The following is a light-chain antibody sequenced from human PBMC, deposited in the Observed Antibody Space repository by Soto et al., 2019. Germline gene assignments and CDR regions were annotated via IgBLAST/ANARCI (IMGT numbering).Light chain of an antibody. CDR2: DAS. J-gene: IGKJ2*01. V-gene: IGKV3-11*01. CDR3: QQRSYGTPMYT. CDR1: QSVSSY. Sequence: EIVLTQSPATLSLSPGERATLSCRASQSVSSYLAWYQQKPGQAPRLLIYDASNRATGIPARFSGSGSGTDFTLTISSLEPEDFAVDDCQQRSYGTPMYTFGQGTKLEIK.